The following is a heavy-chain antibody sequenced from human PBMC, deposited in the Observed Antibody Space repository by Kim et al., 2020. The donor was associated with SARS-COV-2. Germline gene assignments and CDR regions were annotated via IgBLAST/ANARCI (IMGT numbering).Heavy chain of an antibody. J-gene: IGHJ2*01. CDR1: GFTFDDYA. CDR3: AKDGRNWNYWYFDL. CDR2: ISWNSGSI. D-gene: IGHD1-1*01. V-gene: IGHV3-9*01. Sequence: GGSLRLSCAASGFTFDDYAMHWVRQAPGKGLEWVSGISWNSGSIGYADSVKGRFTISRDNAKNSLYLQMNSLRAEDTALYYCAKDGRNWNYWYFDLWGRGTLVTVSS.